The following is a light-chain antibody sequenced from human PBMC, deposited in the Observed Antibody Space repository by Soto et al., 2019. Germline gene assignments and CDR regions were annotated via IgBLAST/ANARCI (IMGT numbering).Light chain of an antibody. J-gene: IGLJ3*02. CDR2: GDN. CDR1: SSNIGAGFD. Sequence: QPVLTQPPSVSGAPGQRVTISCNGSSSNIGAGFDVHWYQQFPGTAPKLLIYGDNNRPSGVPDRFSGSKSDTSASLTISGLQAEDEADYCCKSFWIFGGGTKLTVL. V-gene: IGLV1-40*01. CDR3: KSFWI.